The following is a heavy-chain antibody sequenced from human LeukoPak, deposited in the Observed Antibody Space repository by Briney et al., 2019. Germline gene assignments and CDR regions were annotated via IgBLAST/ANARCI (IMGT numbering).Heavy chain of an antibody. V-gene: IGHV4-4*02. Sequence: SDTLSLTCAVSGGSISSSNWWSWVRQPPGKGLEWIGEIYHSGSTNYNPSLKSRVTISVDTSKNQFSLNLRSVTAADTAVYYCAKDGEQLVEYFQHWGQGTLVTVSS. CDR1: GGSISSSNW. J-gene: IGHJ1*01. CDR3: AKDGEQLVEYFQH. CDR2: IYHSGST. D-gene: IGHD6-6*01.